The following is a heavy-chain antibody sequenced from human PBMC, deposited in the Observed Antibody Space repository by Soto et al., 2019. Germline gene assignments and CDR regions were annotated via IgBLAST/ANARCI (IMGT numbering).Heavy chain of an antibody. D-gene: IGHD2-2*01. J-gene: IGHJ5*02. Sequence: ASVKVSCKASGYIFINYGITWVRQAPGQGLEWMGWISGYSGNTKYADKLQGRVTMTTDTSTTTAYMELRSLRSDDTAVYYCARDEVPAANWLDRWGQGTLVTVSS. CDR1: GYIFINYG. CDR3: ARDEVPAANWLDR. V-gene: IGHV1-18*01. CDR2: ISGYSGNT.